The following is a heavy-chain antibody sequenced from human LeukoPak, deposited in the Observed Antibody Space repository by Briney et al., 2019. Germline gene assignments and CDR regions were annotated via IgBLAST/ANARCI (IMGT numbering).Heavy chain of an antibody. CDR2: LYYSGST. Sequence: PSETLSLTCTVSGVSISSSGYYWAWIRQPPGKGLEWIGTLYYSGSTYFKPALKSRVTISVDTSKNQFSLKLSAVTAADTAVYYCASVRRGFGESSKYYSYYYMDVWGNGTTVTISS. D-gene: IGHD3-10*01. J-gene: IGHJ6*03. V-gene: IGHV4-39*01. CDR1: GVSISSSGYY. CDR3: ASVRRGFGESSKYYSYYYMDV.